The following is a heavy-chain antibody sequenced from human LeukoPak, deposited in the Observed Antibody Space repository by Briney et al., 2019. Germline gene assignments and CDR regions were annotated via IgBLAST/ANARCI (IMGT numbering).Heavy chain of an antibody. D-gene: IGHD1-26*01. CDR2: IYFSGST. V-gene: IGHV4-39*01. Sequence: SETLSLTRTVSGGSISSTTYYWGWIRQPPGKGLEWIGTIYFSGSTYYNPSLKSRVTISVDTSKNQFSLKLTSVTAADTAVYYCARWAGGSYFVLDCWGQGTLVTVSS. J-gene: IGHJ4*02. CDR1: GGSISSTTYY. CDR3: ARWAGGSYFVLDC.